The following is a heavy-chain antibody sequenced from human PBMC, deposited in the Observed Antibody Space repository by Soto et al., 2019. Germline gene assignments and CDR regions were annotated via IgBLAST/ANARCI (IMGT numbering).Heavy chain of an antibody. CDR2: IYPGDSDT. Sequence: GESLKISCKGSGYSFTSYWIGWVRQMPGKGLEWMGIIYPGDSDTRYSPSFQGQVTISADKSISTAYLQWSSLKASDTAMYYCARRVYGSGSYYKPFDIWGQGTMATVSS. J-gene: IGHJ3*02. V-gene: IGHV5-51*01. CDR1: GYSFTSYW. CDR3: ARRVYGSGSYYKPFDI. D-gene: IGHD3-10*01.